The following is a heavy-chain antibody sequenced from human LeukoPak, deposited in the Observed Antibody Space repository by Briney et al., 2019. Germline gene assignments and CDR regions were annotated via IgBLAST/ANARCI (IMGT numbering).Heavy chain of an antibody. CDR1: GYTSTNYA. J-gene: IGHJ4*02. CDR3: ARVRNSGFRYVDS. Sequence: ASVTVSCKASGYTSTNYAISWVRQAPGQGLEWVGWISAYNGNTNYAQKLQGRVTMTTDTSTSTAYMDLRSLRSDDTAVYYCARVRNSGFRYVDSWGQGTLVTVSS. D-gene: IGHD5-12*01. CDR2: ISAYNGNT. V-gene: IGHV1-18*01.